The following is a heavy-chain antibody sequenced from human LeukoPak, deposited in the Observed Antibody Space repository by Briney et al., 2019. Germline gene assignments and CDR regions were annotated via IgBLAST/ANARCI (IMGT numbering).Heavy chain of an antibody. J-gene: IGHJ4*02. CDR3: AKDAAANVDYPYYFDY. D-gene: IGHD4-11*01. CDR1: GFTFSSYG. Sequence: GGSLRLACAASGFTFSSYGMSWVRQAPGKGLEWVSAISGSGGSTYYADSVKGRFTISRDNSKNTLYLQMNSLRAEDTAVYYCAKDAAANVDYPYYFDYWGQGALVTVSS. V-gene: IGHV3-23*01. CDR2: ISGSGGST.